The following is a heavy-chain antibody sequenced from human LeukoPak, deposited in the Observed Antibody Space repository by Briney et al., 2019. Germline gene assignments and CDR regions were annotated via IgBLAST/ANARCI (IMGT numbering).Heavy chain of an antibody. J-gene: IGHJ4*02. Sequence: GGSLRLSCAASGFTFSSYGMSWVRQAPGKGLEWVSTISGSGGSTFYADSVKGRFAISRDNFKTTLYLQMNSLRSEDSAVYYCAKDHNNWRSDVLRYFDYWGQGTLVTVST. CDR3: AKDHNNWRSDVLRYFDY. D-gene: IGHD4-17*01. V-gene: IGHV3-23*01. CDR1: GFTFSSYG. CDR2: ISGSGGST.